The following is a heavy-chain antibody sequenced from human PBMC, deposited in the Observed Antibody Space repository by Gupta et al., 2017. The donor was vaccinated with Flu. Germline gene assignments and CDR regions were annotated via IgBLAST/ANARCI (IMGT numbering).Heavy chain of an antibody. CDR1: GGSISSGSYY. CDR2: IYPGGST. Sequence: QVQLQESGPGLVKPSQTLSLTCTVSGGSISSGSYYWNWMRQPAGKGVEWIGRIYPGGSTNYNPALKSRITISVDTSKKQFSLELRSVTAADTAMYYCARGVVPAATLDYWGRGTLVTVSS. V-gene: IGHV4-61*02. J-gene: IGHJ4*02. D-gene: IGHD2-2*01. CDR3: ARGVVPAATLDY.